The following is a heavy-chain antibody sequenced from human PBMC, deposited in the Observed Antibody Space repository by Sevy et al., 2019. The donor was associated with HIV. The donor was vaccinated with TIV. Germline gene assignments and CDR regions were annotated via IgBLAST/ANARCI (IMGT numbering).Heavy chain of an antibody. Sequence: SETLSLTCAVSGGSISSGSYSWNWIRQSPGKDLEWIGYIYHTGNTYYNPSLKSRVTISVDRSKNEFSLSLTSVTAADTAVYYCARDGGTLTTPSNSDIWGQGTMVTVSS. CDR2: IYHTGNT. CDR3: ARDGGTLTTPSNSDI. CDR1: GGSISSGSYS. V-gene: IGHV4-30-2*06. J-gene: IGHJ3*02. D-gene: IGHD4-17*01.